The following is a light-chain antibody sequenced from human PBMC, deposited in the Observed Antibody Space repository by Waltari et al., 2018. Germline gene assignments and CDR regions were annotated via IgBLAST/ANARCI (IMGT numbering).Light chain of an antibody. Sequence: SYVLTQPPSLSVAPGQTAKISCGGNNIESKGVHWYKQKPGQAPLLVMYDDTERPSGIPERCAGSNAGNTASLTISRVDAGDEADYYCHVWDSNTGVFGGGTKLTVL. J-gene: IGLJ3*02. CDR1: NIESKG. CDR2: DDT. CDR3: HVWDSNTGV. V-gene: IGLV3-21*02.